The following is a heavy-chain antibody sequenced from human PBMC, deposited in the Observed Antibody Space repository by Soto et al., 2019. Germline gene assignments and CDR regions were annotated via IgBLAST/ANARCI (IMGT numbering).Heavy chain of an antibody. CDR1: GFSVNSNF. CDR2: TPRTVAT. V-gene: IGHV3-53*01. D-gene: IGHD2-21*02. Sequence: VQLVESGGGLMQPGGSLRLSCAASGFSVNSNFMIWVRKAPGKGLEWVSFTPRTVATLYADSVKGRLIVSRDDANNAVYFRLNSLTVDDTAVYYCRAWLLAESFDVWGPGTVVTVSA. CDR3: RAWLLAESFDV. J-gene: IGHJ3*01.